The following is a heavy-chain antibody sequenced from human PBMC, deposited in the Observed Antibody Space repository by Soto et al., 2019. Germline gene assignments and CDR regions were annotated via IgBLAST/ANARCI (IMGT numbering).Heavy chain of an antibody. CDR1: GGSISSGGYY. V-gene: IGHV4-31*03. D-gene: IGHD6-13*01. Sequence: LSLTCTVSGGSISSGGYYWSWIRQHPGKGLEWIGYIYYSGSTYYNPSLKSRVTISVDTSKNQFSLKLSSVTAADTAVYYCARGGGIAAAGTPFDPWGQGTQVTVSS. CDR3: ARGGGIAAAGTPFDP. J-gene: IGHJ5*02. CDR2: IYYSGST.